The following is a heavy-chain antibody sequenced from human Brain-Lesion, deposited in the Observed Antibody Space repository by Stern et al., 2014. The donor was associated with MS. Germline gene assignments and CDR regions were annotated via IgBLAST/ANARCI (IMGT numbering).Heavy chain of an antibody. CDR2: IYYRGGT. J-gene: IGHJ4*02. CDR1: GGSISSSSYY. CDR3: AKLWLGELPESPFDY. D-gene: IGHD3-10*01. Sequence: MQLVESGPGLVKPSETLSLTCTVSGGSISSSSYYWGWIRQPPGKGLEWIGGIYYRGGTYYNPSPKSRVTLSMGTSKTRCSMRLSSGTAADTAVYFCAKLWLGELPESPFDYWGQGTLVTVSS. V-gene: IGHV4-39*01.